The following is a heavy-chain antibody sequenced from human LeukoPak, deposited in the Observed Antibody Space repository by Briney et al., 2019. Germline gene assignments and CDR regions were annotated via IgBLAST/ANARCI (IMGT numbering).Heavy chain of an antibody. V-gene: IGHV3-30-3*01. J-gene: IGHJ4*02. CDR2: ISYDGSNK. D-gene: IGHD6-13*01. CDR3: ARSIAAAGTGYFDY. Sequence: GGSLRLSCAASGFTFSSYAMHRVRQAPGKGLEWVAVISYDGSNKYYADSVKGRFTISRDNSKNTLYLQMNSLRAEDTAVYYCARSIAAAGTGYFDYWGQGTLVTVSS. CDR1: GFTFSSYA.